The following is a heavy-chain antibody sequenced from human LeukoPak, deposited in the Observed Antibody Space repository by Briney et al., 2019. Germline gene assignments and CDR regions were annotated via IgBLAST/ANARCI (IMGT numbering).Heavy chain of an antibody. Sequence: PGGSLRLSCAASGFTFSSYGMHWVRQAPGKGLEWVAVIWYDGSNKYYADSVKGRFTISRDNSKNTLYLQMNSLRAEDTAVYYCARGYDFWGGYSAHYFDYWGQGTLVTVSS. CDR1: GFTFSSYG. J-gene: IGHJ4*02. D-gene: IGHD3-3*01. CDR2: IWYDGSNK. V-gene: IGHV3-33*08. CDR3: ARGYDFWGGYSAHYFDY.